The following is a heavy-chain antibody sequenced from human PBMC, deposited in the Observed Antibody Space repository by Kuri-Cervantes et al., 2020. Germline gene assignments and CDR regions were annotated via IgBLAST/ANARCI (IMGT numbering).Heavy chain of an antibody. CDR2: IKQDGSEK. D-gene: IGHD6-13*01. V-gene: IGHV3-7*01. CDR1: GFTFSSYW. Sequence: GGSLRLSCAASGFTFSSYWMSWVRQAPGKGLEWVANIKQDGSEKYYVDSVKGRFTISRDNAKNSLYLQMNSLRAEDTAVYYCARGLGYSSSCGVYWGQGTLVTVSS. J-gene: IGHJ4*02. CDR3: ARGLGYSSSCGVY.